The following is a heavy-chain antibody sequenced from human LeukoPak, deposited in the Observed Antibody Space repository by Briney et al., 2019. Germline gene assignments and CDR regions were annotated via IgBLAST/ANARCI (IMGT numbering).Heavy chain of an antibody. J-gene: IGHJ6*02. CDR1: GFTFSSYG. D-gene: IGHD3-10*01. V-gene: IGHV3-33*01. Sequence: GGSLRLSCAASGFTFSSYGMHWVRQAPGKGLEWVAVIWYDGSNKYYADSVKGRFTISRDNSKNTLYLQMNSLRAEDMAVYYCARDRGPRGSAMDVWGQGTTVTVSS. CDR2: IWYDGSNK. CDR3: ARDRGPRGSAMDV.